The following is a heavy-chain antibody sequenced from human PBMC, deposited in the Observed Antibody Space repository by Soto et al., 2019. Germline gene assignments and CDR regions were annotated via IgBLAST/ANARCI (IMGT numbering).Heavy chain of an antibody. CDR2: IYHSGST. V-gene: IGHV4-4*02. CDR1: GGSISSSNW. J-gene: IGHJ4*02. D-gene: IGHD3-16*01. Sequence: SETLSLTCAVSGGSISSSNWWSWVRQPPGKGLEWIGEIYHSGSTNYNPSLKSRVTISVDKSKNQFSLKLSSVTAADTAVYYCARDSPYAYVWGNPFYWGQGTLVTVSS. CDR3: ARDSPYAYVWGNPFY.